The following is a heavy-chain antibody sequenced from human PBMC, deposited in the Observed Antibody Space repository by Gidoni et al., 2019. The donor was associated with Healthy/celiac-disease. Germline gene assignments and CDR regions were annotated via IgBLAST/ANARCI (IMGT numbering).Heavy chain of an antibody. CDR2: ISYDGSNK. CDR3: ARPRWLQLTSARIDY. J-gene: IGHJ4*02. Sequence: QVQLVESGGGVVQPGRSLRLSCAASGFTFRSYAMHWVRQAPGKGLEWVAVISYDGSNKYYADSVKGRFTIARDNSKNTLYLQMNSLRAEDTAVYYCARPRWLQLTSARIDYWGQGTLVTVSS. CDR1: GFTFRSYA. D-gene: IGHD5-12*01. V-gene: IGHV3-30-3*01.